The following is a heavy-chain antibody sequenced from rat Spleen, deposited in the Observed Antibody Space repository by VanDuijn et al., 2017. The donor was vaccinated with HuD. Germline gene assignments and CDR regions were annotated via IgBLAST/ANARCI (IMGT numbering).Heavy chain of an antibody. D-gene: IGHD1-1*01. V-gene: IGHV2-32*01. CDR3: TRDHGYYSVHYFDY. J-gene: IGHJ2*01. CDR1: GFSLTTYH. Sequence: QVQLKESGPGLVQPSQTLSLTCTVSGFSLTTYHVHWVRQPPGKGLEWMGVMWSDGNTSNNSTLKSRLSISRETSKSQVFLEMSSLQTEDTATYYCTRDHGYYSVHYFDYWGQGVMVTVSS. CDR2: MWSDGNT.